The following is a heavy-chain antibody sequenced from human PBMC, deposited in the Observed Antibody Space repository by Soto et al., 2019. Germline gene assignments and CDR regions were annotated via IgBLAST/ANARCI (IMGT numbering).Heavy chain of an antibody. D-gene: IGHD2-2*01. CDR3: ARVGCSSTSCYGAFDY. Sequence: QVQLVESGGGVVQPGRSLRLSCAASEFTFSSYGMHWVRQAPGKGLEWVAVIWYDGSNKYYADSVKGRFTISRDNSKNTLYLQMNSLRAEDTAVYYCARVGCSSTSCYGAFDYWGQGTLVTVSS. CDR1: EFTFSSYG. CDR2: IWYDGSNK. V-gene: IGHV3-33*01. J-gene: IGHJ4*02.